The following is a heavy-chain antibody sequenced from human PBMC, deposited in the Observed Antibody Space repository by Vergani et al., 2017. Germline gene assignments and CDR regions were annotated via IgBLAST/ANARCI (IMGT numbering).Heavy chain of an antibody. D-gene: IGHD2-2*01. CDR1: GAAIKDFY. V-gene: IGHV4-59*01. CDR2: VYYTGST. J-gene: IGHJ5*02. CDR3: ARDRDRYCRSTTSCHNWFDP. Sequence: QLQLQESGPGLVKPSETLSLTCTVSGAAIKDFYWSWFRQPPGKGLEWIGYVYYTGSTTYNPSLKSRVTISVDTSNNQFSLRMTSLTAAYTAIYYCARDRDRYCRSTTSCHNWFDPWGQGSLVTVSS.